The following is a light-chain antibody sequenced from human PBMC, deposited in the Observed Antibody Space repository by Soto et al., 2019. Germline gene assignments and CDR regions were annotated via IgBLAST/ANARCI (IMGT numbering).Light chain of an antibody. CDR2: DAS. CDR3: QQRNNWPPIT. V-gene: IGKV3D-20*02. CDR1: QSVSSSY. J-gene: IGKJ5*01. Sequence: EIVLTQSPGTLSLSPWERATLSCRASQSVSSSYLAWYQQKPGQAPRLLIYDASNRATGIPARFSGSGSGTDFTLTIDNLEPEDFAIYYCQQRNNWPPITFGQGTRLEIK.